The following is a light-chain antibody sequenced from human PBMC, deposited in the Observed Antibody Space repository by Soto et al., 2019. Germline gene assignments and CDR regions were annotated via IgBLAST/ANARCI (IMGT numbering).Light chain of an antibody. Sequence: EIVLTQSPGTLSLSPGERATLSCRASQSISSNYLAWYQQKPGQAPRLLIFGASRRATGIPDTFSGSGSGTDFTLTISRLEPEDSAVYYCQQYGSSPPLTFGGGTKVDIK. J-gene: IGKJ4*01. CDR3: QQYGSSPPLT. V-gene: IGKV3-20*01. CDR1: QSISSNY. CDR2: GAS.